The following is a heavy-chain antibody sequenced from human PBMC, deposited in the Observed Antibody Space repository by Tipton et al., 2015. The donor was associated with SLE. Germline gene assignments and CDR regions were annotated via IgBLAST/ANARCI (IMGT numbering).Heavy chain of an antibody. CDR2: ISAYSGNT. Sequence: QSGAEVKKPGSSVKVSCKASGGTFSSYTISWVRQAPGQGLEWMGWISAYSGNTNYAQKLQGRVTLTTDTSTSAAYMELRSLRSDDTAVYYCARAAPPRTVLAVNPLDFWGHGTLVTVSS. CDR3: ARAAPPRTVLAVNPLDF. CDR1: GGTFSSYT. D-gene: IGHD2-21*01. V-gene: IGHV1-18*01. J-gene: IGHJ4*01.